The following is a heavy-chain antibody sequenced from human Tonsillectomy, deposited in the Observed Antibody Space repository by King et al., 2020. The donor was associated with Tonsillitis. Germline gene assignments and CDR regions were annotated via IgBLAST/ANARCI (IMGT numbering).Heavy chain of an antibody. V-gene: IGHV4-4*07. J-gene: IGHJ4*02. CDR2: IYTSWST. CDR1: GGSISRFY. Sequence: QVQLQESGPVLVKPSETLSLTCTVSGGSISRFYWSWIRQPAGQELELIGRIYTSWSTNYHLSLKSRVTMSVDTSQNQFSLKLSSVTAADTAVYYCAREFQSSRPLDYWGQGTLVTVSS. D-gene: IGHD6-13*01. CDR3: AREFQSSRPLDY.